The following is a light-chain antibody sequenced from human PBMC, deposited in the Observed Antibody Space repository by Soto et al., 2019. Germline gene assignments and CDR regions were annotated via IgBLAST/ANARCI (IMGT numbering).Light chain of an antibody. V-gene: IGKV3-15*01. CDR3: QQYNTWPPFT. CDR2: GAS. Sequence: EIVMTQSPATLSVSPGERAILSCRASQSVSTNLGWYQQKPGQAPRLIIFGASTRATGIPARFSGSGSGTEFTLTISSLPSEDSAVYYCQQYNTWPPFTFGQGTRLEIK. CDR1: QSVSTN. J-gene: IGKJ5*01.